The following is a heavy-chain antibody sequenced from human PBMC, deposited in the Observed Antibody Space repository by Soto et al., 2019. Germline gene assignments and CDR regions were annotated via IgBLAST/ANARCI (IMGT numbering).Heavy chain of an antibody. CDR3: ARDYYSCSYNSCCLYHALDI. Sequence: PGGPLRPSCLPSGFPSSSYGFNWVPQGPGKGLEWVSSISKSGSTKYYADSVKGRFTISGDNSKNTMYLQMNSLRAEDTAVYYCARDYYSCSYNSCCLYHALDIWGKGTMVTVSS. CDR1: GFPSSSYG. J-gene: IGHJ6*04. CDR2: ISKSGSTK. V-gene: IGHV3-48*01. D-gene: IGHD6-19*01.